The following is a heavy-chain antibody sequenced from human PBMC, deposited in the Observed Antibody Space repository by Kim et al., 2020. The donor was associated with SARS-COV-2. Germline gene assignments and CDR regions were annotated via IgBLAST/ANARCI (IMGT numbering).Heavy chain of an antibody. CDR2: IYYSGST. D-gene: IGHD3-9*01. CDR3: ASLTGYFSIDY. J-gene: IGHJ4*02. V-gene: IGHV4-39*01. Sequence: SETLSLTCTVSGGSISSSSYYWVWIRQAQGQGLEWIGCIYYSGSTYYNPALKSRVTISVDTNKNQFSLKLRSVTAADTAVYYCASLTGYFSIDYWGQGT. CDR1: GGSISSSSYY.